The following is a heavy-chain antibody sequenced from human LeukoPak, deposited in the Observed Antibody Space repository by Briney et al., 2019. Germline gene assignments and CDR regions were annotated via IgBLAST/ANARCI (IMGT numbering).Heavy chain of an antibody. CDR2: ISAYNGNT. V-gene: IGHV1-18*01. CDR3: ARDQPRELPPFDY. Sequence: GASVKVSCKASGYTFTSSGISWVRRAPGQGLEWMGWISAYNGNTYYAQKLQGRLTMTTDTSTSTAYMELRSLRSDDTAVYYCARDQPRELPPFDYWGQGTLVTVSS. CDR1: GYTFTSSG. J-gene: IGHJ4*02. D-gene: IGHD1-26*01.